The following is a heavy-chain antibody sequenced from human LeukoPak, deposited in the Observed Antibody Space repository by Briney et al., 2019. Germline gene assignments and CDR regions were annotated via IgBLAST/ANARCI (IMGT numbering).Heavy chain of an antibody. CDR1: GGSFSGYY. CDR3: ARGPSSALLGYSYGH. CDR2: INHSGST. J-gene: IGHJ4*02. D-gene: IGHD5-18*01. V-gene: IGHV4-34*01. Sequence: PSETLSLTCAVYGGSFSGYYWSWIRQPPGKGLEWIGEINHSGSTNYNPSLKSRVTISVDTSKNQFSLKLSSVTAADTAVYYCARGPSSALLGYSYGHWGQGTLVTVSS.